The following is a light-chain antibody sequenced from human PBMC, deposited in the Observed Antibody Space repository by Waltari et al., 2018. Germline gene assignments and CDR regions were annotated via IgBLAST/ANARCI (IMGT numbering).Light chain of an antibody. Sequence: QSVLTQPPSASGTPGQRVTISCSGSRSNIGSNYVYWYQQVPGTAPKLLIYRNNQRPSGVPDRFSGSKSGTSASLAISGLRSDDEADYYCGTWDDSLSRPVFGGGTKLTVL. J-gene: IGLJ3*02. CDR1: RSNIGSNY. CDR2: RNN. CDR3: GTWDDSLSRPV. V-gene: IGLV1-47*01.